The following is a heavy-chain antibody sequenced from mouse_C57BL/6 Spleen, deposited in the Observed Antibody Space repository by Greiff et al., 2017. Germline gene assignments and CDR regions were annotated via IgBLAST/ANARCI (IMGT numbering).Heavy chain of an antibody. CDR2: INPYNGGT. J-gene: IGHJ4*01. CDR3: ARFGGYLYAMDY. CDR1: GYTFTDYY. D-gene: IGHD2-2*01. Sequence: VQLQQSGPVLVKPGASVKMSCKASGYTFTDYYMNWVKQSHGKSLEWIGVINPYNGGTSYNQKFKGKATLTVDKSSSTAYMELNSLTSEDSAVYYCARFGGYLYAMDYWGQGTSVTVSS. V-gene: IGHV1-19*01.